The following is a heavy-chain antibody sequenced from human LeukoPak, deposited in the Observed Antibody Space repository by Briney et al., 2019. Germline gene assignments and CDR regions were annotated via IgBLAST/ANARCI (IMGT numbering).Heavy chain of an antibody. Sequence: GGSLRLSCAASGFTFGTTAMSWVRQAPGKGLEWVSGINWNGGSTGYADSVKGRFTISRDNAKNSLYLQMNSLRAEDTALYYCARDFDPGLAAAGPYFDYWGQGTLVTVSS. CDR3: ARDFDPGLAAAGPYFDY. CDR1: GFTFGTTA. V-gene: IGHV3-20*04. J-gene: IGHJ4*02. CDR2: INWNGGST. D-gene: IGHD6-13*01.